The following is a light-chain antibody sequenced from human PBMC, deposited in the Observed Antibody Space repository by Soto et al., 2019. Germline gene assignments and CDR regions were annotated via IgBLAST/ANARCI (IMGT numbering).Light chain of an antibody. J-gene: IGLJ1*01. CDR3: SSYTSSSTNV. Sequence: QSVLTQPASVSGSPGQSITISCTGTSSDVVGYNYVSWYQQHPGKAPKLMIYDVSNRPSGVSNRFSGYKSGNTASLTISGLPAEDEADYYCSSYTSSSTNVFGTGTKLTVL. V-gene: IGLV2-14*01. CDR2: DVS. CDR1: SSDVVGYNY.